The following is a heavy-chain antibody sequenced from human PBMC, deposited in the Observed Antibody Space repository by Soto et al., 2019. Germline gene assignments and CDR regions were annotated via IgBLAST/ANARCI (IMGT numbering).Heavy chain of an antibody. CDR1: GFTFGDCA. J-gene: IGHJ4*02. Sequence: GGSLRLSCTTSGFTFGDCAMAWFRQAPGKGLEWVTFIRSKAFGGTTEYAASVRGRFTISREDSKSVGYLHMNSLKTEDTALYYCTRYQAAAADYWGQGTLVTVSS. CDR2: IRSKAFGGTT. CDR3: TRYQAAAADY. D-gene: IGHD6-13*01. V-gene: IGHV3-49*03.